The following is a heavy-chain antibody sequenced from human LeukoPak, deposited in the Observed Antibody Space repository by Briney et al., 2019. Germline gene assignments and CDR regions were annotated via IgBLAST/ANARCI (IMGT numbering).Heavy chain of an antibody. CDR3: AKNVESDY. CDR2: ISGSATST. Sequence: SGGSLRLSCAASGFTFSSYAMSWVRQAPGKGLEWVSAISGSATSTSYADSVKGRFTISRDNSENTLYLQMNSLRAEDTAIYYCAKNVESDYWGQGTLVTVSS. V-gene: IGHV3-23*01. CDR1: GFTFSSYA. J-gene: IGHJ4*02. D-gene: IGHD1-1*01.